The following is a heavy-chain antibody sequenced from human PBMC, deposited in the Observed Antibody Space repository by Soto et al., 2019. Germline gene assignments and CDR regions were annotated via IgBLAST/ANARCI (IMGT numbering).Heavy chain of an antibody. J-gene: IGHJ5*02. CDR3: AAGYSNILFAP. V-gene: IGHV4-61*01. CDR2: VYYIERN. CDR1: GGSVSSDSFY. Sequence: QVQLQESGPGLVKPSETLSLTCTVSGGSVSSDSFYWSWIRQPPGLGLEWIGFVYYIERNNYNRSLTIQVAISVDSSKHQFPLKLSSGTAADTALYYWAAGYSNILFAPWGKGTLVTVSS. D-gene: IGHD5-12*01.